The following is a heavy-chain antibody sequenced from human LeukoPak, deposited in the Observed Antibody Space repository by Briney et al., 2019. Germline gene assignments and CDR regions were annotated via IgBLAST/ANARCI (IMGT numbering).Heavy chain of an antibody. CDR2: INPSGGST. CDR1: GYTFTSYY. V-gene: IGHV1-46*01. CDR3: ARHLGYSGSRPTPTFAY. J-gene: IGHJ4*02. Sequence: ASVKVSCKASGYTFTSYYMHWVRQAPGQGLEWMGLINPSGGSTSYAQKFQGRVTMTRDMSTSTVYMELSSLRSEDTAVYYCARHLGYSGSRPTPTFAYWGQGTLVTVSS. D-gene: IGHD1-26*01.